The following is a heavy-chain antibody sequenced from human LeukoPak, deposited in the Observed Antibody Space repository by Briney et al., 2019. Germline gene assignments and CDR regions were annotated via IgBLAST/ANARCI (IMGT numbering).Heavy chain of an antibody. CDR2: MFYTGST. Sequence: SETLSLTCSVSGGSIDSDYWSWIRQCPGKGLEWIGYMFYTGSTNYNPSLKSRVTISVDTSKHQFSLKLSSVTAADTAVYYCARYSSSWSYYYYGMDVWGQGTTVTVSS. J-gene: IGHJ6*02. CDR1: GGSIDSDY. D-gene: IGHD6-13*01. CDR3: ARYSSSWSYYYYGMDV. V-gene: IGHV4-59*01.